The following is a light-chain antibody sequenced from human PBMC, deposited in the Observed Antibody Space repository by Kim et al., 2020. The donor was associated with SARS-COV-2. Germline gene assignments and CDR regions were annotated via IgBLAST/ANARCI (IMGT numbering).Light chain of an antibody. CDR3: GSYAGNKDWV. V-gene: IGLV2-8*01. CDR1: SSDIGSYNS. CDR2: EVT. Sequence: QSALTQPPSASGSPGQSVTISCTGTSSDIGSYNSVSWYQQPPGKAPKLIIYEVTKRPSGVPDRFSGSKSGNTASLTVSGLQAEDEADYYCGSYAGNKDWVFGGGTQLTVL. J-gene: IGLJ3*02.